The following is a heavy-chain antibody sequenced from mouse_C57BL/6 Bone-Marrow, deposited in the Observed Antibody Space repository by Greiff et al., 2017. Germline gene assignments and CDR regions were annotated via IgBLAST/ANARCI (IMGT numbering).Heavy chain of an antibody. D-gene: IGHD1-1*02. CDR2: IDPSDSYT. CDR3: ARVYGLGRAMDY. CDR1: GYTFTSYW. J-gene: IGHJ4*01. Sequence: QVQLQQPGAELVKPGASVKLSCKASGYTFTSYWMQWVKQRPGQGLEWIGEIDPSDSYTNYNQKFKGKATLTVDTSSSTAYMQLSSLTSEDSAVYYCARVYGLGRAMDYWGQGTSVTVSS. V-gene: IGHV1-50*01.